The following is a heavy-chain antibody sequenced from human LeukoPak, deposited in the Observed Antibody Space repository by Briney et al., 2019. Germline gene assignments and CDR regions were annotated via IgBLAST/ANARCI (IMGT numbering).Heavy chain of an antibody. CDR3: AREGVGSMIVVVITGPLSDYYGMDV. CDR2: ISSSSSYI. D-gene: IGHD3-22*01. CDR1: GFTFSSYS. V-gene: IGHV3-21*01. Sequence: SGGSLRLSCAASGFTFSSYSMNWVRQAPGKGLEWVSSISSSSSYIYYADSMKGRFTISRDNAKNSLYLQMNSLRAEDTAVYYCAREGVGSMIVVVITGPLSDYYGMDVWGQGTTVTVSS. J-gene: IGHJ6*02.